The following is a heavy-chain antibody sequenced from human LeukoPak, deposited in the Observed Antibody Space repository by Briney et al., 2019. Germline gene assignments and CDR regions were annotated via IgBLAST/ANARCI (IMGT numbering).Heavy chain of an antibody. CDR2: ISERGGST. CDR3: AKRGVVIRGILVIGYHQEAYHYDY. CDR1: GISLSNYA. J-gene: IGHJ4*02. Sequence: GGSLRLSCVASGISLSNYAMSWVRQAPGEGLGWVSYISERGGSTTYADSVKGRFTISRDNSLNTLYLQMSSLRAEDTAVYFCAKRGVVIRGILVIGYHQEAYHYDYWGQGVLVTVSS. D-gene: IGHD3-10*01. V-gene: IGHV3-23*01.